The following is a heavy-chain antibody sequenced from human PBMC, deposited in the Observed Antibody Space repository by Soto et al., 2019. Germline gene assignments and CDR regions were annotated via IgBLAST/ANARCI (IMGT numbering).Heavy chain of an antibody. Sequence: GGSLRLSCAASGFTFSSYWMHWVRQAPGKGLVWVSRINSDGSSTSYADSVKGRFTISRDNAKNTLYLQMNSLRAEDKAVYYCARVLARHAPWFAPWGQGTLVTVSS. D-gene: IGHD6-6*01. CDR2: INSDGSST. J-gene: IGHJ5*02. CDR3: ARVLARHAPWFAP. V-gene: IGHV3-74*01. CDR1: GFTFSSYW.